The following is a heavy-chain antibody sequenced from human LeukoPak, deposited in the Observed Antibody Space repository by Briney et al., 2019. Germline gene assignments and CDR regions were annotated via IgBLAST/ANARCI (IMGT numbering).Heavy chain of an antibody. CDR1: GGSISSGGYY. V-gene: IGHV4-31*03. Sequence: PSETLSLTCSVSGGSISSGGYYWSWIRQHPGKDLEWIGYIYYSGSTYYNPSLNSRVTISLDTSKNQFSLKLSSVTAADTAMYYCARRIPVAGLFDYCGQGILVTVSS. CDR2: IYYSGST. D-gene: IGHD6-19*01. CDR3: ARRIPVAGLFDY. J-gene: IGHJ4*02.